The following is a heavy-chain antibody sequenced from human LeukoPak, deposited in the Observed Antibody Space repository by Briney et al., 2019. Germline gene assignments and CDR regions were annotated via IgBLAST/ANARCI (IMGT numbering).Heavy chain of an antibody. CDR1: GFTFSSYA. CDR3: AKDLFYYGSTDP. CDR2: ISYDGSNN. D-gene: IGHD3-10*01. Sequence: GGSLRLSCAASGFTFSSYAMHWVRQAPGKGLEWVAVISYDGSNNYYADSVKGRFTISRDNSKNTLYLQMNSLRAEDTAVYYCAKDLFYYGSTDPWGRGTLVTVSS. V-gene: IGHV3-30-3*01. J-gene: IGHJ5*02.